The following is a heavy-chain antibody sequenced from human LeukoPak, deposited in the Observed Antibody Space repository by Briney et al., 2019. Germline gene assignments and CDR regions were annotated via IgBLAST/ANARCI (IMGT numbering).Heavy chain of an antibody. J-gene: IGHJ6*02. CDR3: ATVGSISYYYYGMDV. D-gene: IGHD2-2*01. Sequence: ASVKVSCKASGYTFTSYYMHWVRQAPGQGLEWMGIINPSGGSTSYAQKFQGRVTMTEDTSTDTAYMELSSLRSEDTAVYYCATVGSISYYYYGMDVWGQGTTVTVSS. CDR1: GYTFTSYY. V-gene: IGHV1-46*01. CDR2: INPSGGST.